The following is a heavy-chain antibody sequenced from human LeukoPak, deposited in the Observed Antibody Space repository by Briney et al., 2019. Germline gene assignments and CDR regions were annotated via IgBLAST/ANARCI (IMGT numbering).Heavy chain of an antibody. J-gene: IGHJ4*02. V-gene: IGHV3-21*01. Sequence: GGSLRLSCAASGFTFSSYSMNWVRQAPGKGLEWVSSISRSGSSTYYADSVKGRFTISRDNAKNSLYLQTNSLRAEDTAVYYCAREGEHDNGDLDYWGQGTLVTVSS. CDR3: AREGEHDNGDLDY. CDR2: ISRSGSST. CDR1: GFTFSSYS. D-gene: IGHD4-17*01.